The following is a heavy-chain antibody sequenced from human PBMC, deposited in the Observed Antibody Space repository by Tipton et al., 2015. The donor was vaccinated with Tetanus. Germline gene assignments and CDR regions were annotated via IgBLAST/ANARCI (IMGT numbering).Heavy chain of an antibody. CDR2: ISYDGGNK. CDR3: ARAGGGGRRINGPAGIDY. V-gene: IGHV3-30*03. D-gene: IGHD1-20*01. J-gene: IGHJ4*02. Sequence: SLRLSCAASGFTFSSYGMHWVRQAPGKGLEWVAVISYDGGNKYYADSVKGRFTISRDNSKNTLYLQMNSLRAEDTAVYYCARAGGGGRRINGPAGIDYWGQGTLVTVSS. CDR1: GFTFSSYG.